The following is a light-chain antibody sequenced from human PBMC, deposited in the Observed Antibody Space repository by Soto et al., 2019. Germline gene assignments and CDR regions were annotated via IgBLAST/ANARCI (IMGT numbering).Light chain of an antibody. CDR2: GAS. CDR1: QSVSSNY. V-gene: IGKV3-20*01. CDR3: QQYGSSPWT. Sequence: DIVLTQSPGTLSLSPGERATLSCRASQSVSSNYLAWYQQKPGQAPRPLIYGASSRATGIPDRFSGSGAGTDFTLTISRLESEDFAVYYCQQYGSSPWTFGHGTKVEIK. J-gene: IGKJ1*01.